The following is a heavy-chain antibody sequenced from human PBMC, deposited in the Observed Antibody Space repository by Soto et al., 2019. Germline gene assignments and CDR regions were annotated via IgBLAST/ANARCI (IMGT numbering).Heavy chain of an antibody. V-gene: IGHV3-11*01. CDR2: ITSSGRNA. CDR1: GFSFEDYY. CDR3: ARDMYPNYVYYFVL. Sequence: PGGSLRLSCAASGFSFEDYYMTWVRQTPEKGLEWISTITSSGRNAYYAASVKGRVTISRDNAHNSLYLQMSGLRAEDTALYYCARDMYPNYVYYFVLWGQGTLVTVSS. J-gene: IGHJ4*02. D-gene: IGHD3-10*01.